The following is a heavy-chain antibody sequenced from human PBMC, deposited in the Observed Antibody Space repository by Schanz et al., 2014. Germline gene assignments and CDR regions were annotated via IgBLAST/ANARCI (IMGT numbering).Heavy chain of an antibody. D-gene: IGHD6-19*01. CDR3: ARDHQWLARYYMDV. CDR1: GFGFDDYA. Sequence: EVKLLESGGGLVQPGGSLRLSCAASGFGFDDYAMSWVRQAPGKGLEWVSGINWNGGSTGYADSVKGRFTISRDNPKKTLYLQMNSLRAEDTAVYYCARDHQWLARYYMDVWGKGTTVTVSS. J-gene: IGHJ6*03. V-gene: IGHV3-20*04. CDR2: INWNGGST.